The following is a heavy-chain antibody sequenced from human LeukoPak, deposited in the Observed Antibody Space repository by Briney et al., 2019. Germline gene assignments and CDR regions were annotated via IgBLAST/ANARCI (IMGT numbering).Heavy chain of an antibody. CDR3: ARYVWGSYRYMSYFDY. V-gene: IGHV4-59*01. CDR2: IYYSGST. CDR1: GGSISSYY. J-gene: IGHJ4*02. Sequence: SETLSLTCTVSGGSISSYYWSWIRQPPGKGLEWIGYIYYSGSTNYNPSLKSRVTISVDTSKNQFSPKLSSVTAADTAVYYCARYVWGSYRYMSYFDYWGQGTLVTVSS. D-gene: IGHD3-16*02.